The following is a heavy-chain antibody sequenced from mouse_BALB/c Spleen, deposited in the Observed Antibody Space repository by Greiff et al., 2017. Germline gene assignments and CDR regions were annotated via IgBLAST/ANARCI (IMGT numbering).Heavy chain of an antibody. V-gene: IGHV5-17*02. D-gene: IGHD1-1*01. CDR2: ISSGSSTI. Sequence: VQLKESGGGLVQPGGSRKLSCAASGFTFSSFGMHWVRQAPEKGLEWVAYISSGSSTIYYADTVKGRFTISRDNPKNTLFLQMTSLRSEDTAMYYCARGGITTVVDYWGQGTTLTVSS. CDR1: GFTFSSFG. CDR3: ARGGITTVVDY. J-gene: IGHJ2*01.